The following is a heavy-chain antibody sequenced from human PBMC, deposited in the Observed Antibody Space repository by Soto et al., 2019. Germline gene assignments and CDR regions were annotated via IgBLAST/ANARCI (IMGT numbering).Heavy chain of an antibody. V-gene: IGHV1-69*01. D-gene: IGHD6-19*01. CDR1: GGTFSSYA. CDR3: ARGNSSGWYVRYYYGMDV. CDR2: IIPIFGTA. Sequence: QVQLVQSGAEVQKPGSSVKVSCKASGGTFSSYAISWVRQAPGQGLEWMGGIIPIFGTANYAQKFQGRVTITADESTSTAYMELSSLRSEDTAVYYCARGNSSGWYVRYYYGMDVWGQGTTVTVSS. J-gene: IGHJ6*02.